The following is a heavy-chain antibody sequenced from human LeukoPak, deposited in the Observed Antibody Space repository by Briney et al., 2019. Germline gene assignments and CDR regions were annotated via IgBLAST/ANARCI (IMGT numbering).Heavy chain of an antibody. CDR2: ISYDEINE. J-gene: IGHJ6*02. D-gene: IGHD3-10*01. V-gene: IGHV3-30-3*01. CDR3: ARGRDYYGSGNYYNYYYYGMDV. Sequence: GRSLRLSCAASGFTLSSYAMHWVRQAPGKGLEWVAVISYDEINEYYADSVKGRFTISRDNSKNTLYLQVNSLRAEDTAVYYCARGRDYYGSGNYYNYYYYGMDVWGQGTTVTVSS. CDR1: GFTLSSYA.